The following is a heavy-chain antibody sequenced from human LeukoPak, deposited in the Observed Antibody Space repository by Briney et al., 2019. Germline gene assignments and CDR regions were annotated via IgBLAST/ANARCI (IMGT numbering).Heavy chain of an antibody. D-gene: IGHD2-8*02. J-gene: IGHJ5*02. Sequence: SETLSLTCAVYGGSFSGYYWSWIRQPPWKGLDWIGEINHSGSTYYKLSLMSRGTISVDTSKNQFSLKFGTVPAADTGVYYCLRGTGNSRFDPWGQGTLVTVSS. V-gene: IGHV4-34*01. CDR2: INHSGST. CDR3: LRGTGNSRFDP. CDR1: GGSFSGYY.